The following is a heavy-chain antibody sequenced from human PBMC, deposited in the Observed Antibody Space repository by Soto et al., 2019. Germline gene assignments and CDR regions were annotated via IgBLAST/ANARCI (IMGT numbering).Heavy chain of an antibody. Sequence: PGGSLRLSCAASGFTFSSYAMSWVRQAPGKGLEWVSAISGSGGSTYYADSVKGRFTISRDNSKNTLYLQMNSLRAEDTAVYYCVKGYCSGGSCYLYFQHWGQGTLVTVSS. D-gene: IGHD2-15*01. V-gene: IGHV3-23*01. CDR3: VKGYCSGGSCYLYFQH. CDR2: ISGSGGST. CDR1: GFTFSSYA. J-gene: IGHJ1*01.